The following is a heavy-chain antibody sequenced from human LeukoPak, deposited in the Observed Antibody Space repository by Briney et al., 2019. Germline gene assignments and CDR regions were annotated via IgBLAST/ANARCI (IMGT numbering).Heavy chain of an antibody. CDR1: GFTFSSYA. V-gene: IGHV3-33*06. CDR3: AKRVPDY. Sequence: GTSLRLSCTAPGFTFSSYAIHWIRQAPGKGLEWVALVWHDGSNKYYTEDVKGRFTISRHNSKNTLYPQMNSLRAEDTAVYYCAKRVPDYWGQGTLVTVSS. D-gene: IGHD1-1*01. J-gene: IGHJ4*02. CDR2: VWHDGSNK.